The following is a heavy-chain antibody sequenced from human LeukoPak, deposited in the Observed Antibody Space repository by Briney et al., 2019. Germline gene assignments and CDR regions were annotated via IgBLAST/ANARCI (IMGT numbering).Heavy chain of an antibody. V-gene: IGHV1-24*01. J-gene: IGHJ3*02. CDR1: GYTLTELS. Sequence: ASVKVSCKVSGYTLTELSMHWVRQAPGKGLEWMGGFDPENAETNYAQKFQGRVTMTEDTSTDTAYMELSSLRSEDTAVYYCATGVTHYAFDIWGQGTMVTVSS. CDR2: FDPENAET. D-gene: IGHD5-18*01. CDR3: ATGVTHYAFDI.